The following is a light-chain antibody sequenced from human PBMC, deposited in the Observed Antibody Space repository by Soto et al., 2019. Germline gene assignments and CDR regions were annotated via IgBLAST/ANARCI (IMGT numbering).Light chain of an antibody. V-gene: IGKV1-39*01. CDR3: QQSYSTPPYT. CDR2: AAS. J-gene: IGKJ5*01. CDR1: QSISSY. Sequence: IQMTQSPSSLSASVGDRVTITCRASQSISSYLNWYQQKPGKAPKLLIYAASNLQGGVPSRFSGSGSGTEFTLTISSLQPEDFATYYCQQSYSTPPYTFGQGTRLEIK.